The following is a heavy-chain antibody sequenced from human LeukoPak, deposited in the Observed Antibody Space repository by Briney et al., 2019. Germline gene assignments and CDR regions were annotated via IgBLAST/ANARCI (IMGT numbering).Heavy chain of an antibody. J-gene: IGHJ6*03. CDR2: INHSGST. CDR1: GGSFSGYY. CDR3: ARDRRDRSYYYYYMDV. V-gene: IGHV4-34*01. Sequence: SETLSLTCAVYGGSFSGYYWSWIRQPPGKGLEWIGEINHSGSTNYNPSLKSRVTISVDTSKNQFSLKLSSVTAADTAVYYCARDRRDRSYYYYYMDVWGKGTTVTVSS.